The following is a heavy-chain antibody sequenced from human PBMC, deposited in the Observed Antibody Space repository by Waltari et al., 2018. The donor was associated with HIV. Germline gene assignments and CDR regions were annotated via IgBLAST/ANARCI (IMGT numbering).Heavy chain of an antibody. J-gene: IGHJ3*02. CDR2: ISANGRTI. Sequence: PLVVSGGGLLQPGRSLRPPFAAPRFIIEGIEMHWVRQAPGKGLEWVSSISANGRTIVYADSVKGRFTISRDTARDILYLQMNSLRAEDTALYFCASGDEYYGGDGGAFDIWGQGTMVTVSS. CDR3: ASGDEYYGGDGGAFDI. CDR1: RFIIEGIE. V-gene: IGHV3-9*01. D-gene: IGHD3-10*01.